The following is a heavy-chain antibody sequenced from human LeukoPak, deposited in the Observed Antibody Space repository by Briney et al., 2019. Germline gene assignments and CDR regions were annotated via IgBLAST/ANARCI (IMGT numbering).Heavy chain of an antibody. Sequence: SETLSLTCAVYGGSFSGYYWSWIRQPPGKGLEWIGEINHSGSTNYNPSLKSRVTISVDTSKNQFSLKLSSVTAADTAVYYCARVGIQLWRRNYFDYWGQGTLVTVSS. J-gene: IGHJ4*02. CDR1: GGSFSGYY. CDR3: ARVGIQLWRRNYFDY. D-gene: IGHD5-18*01. CDR2: INHSGST. V-gene: IGHV4-34*01.